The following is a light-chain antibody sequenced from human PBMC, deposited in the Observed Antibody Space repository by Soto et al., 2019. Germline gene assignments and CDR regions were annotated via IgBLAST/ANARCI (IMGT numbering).Light chain of an antibody. J-gene: IGKJ2*02. CDR3: MQGTHWPLGT. CDR1: QSLVYSDGNTY. CDR2: KVS. Sequence: DVVMTQSPLSLPVTLGQPASTSCRFIQSLVYSDGNTYWNCFQQRPGKFPRPLIYKVSNRDSGVPDRFSGSGSGTDFTLNISRVEAEDVGVYYCMQGTHWPLGTIGQGTKLEIK. V-gene: IGKV2-30*01.